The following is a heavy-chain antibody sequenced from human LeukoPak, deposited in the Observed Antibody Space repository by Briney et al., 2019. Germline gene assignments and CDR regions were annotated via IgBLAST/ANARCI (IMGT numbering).Heavy chain of an antibody. CDR1: GYSFIDYW. V-gene: IGHV5-51*01. CDR3: PRRGYCRGGSCHLDY. J-gene: IGHJ4*02. Sequence: PGESLKISCKGSGYSFIDYWIGWVRQMPGKGLEWMGIIYPGDSDTRYSPSFQGQVTISADKSISAAHLQWSSLKASDTAMYYCPRRGYCRGGSCHLDYWGQGTLVTVSS. D-gene: IGHD2-15*01. CDR2: IYPGDSDT.